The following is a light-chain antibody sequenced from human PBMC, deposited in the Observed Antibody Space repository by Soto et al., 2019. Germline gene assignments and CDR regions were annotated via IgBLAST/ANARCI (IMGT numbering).Light chain of an antibody. CDR2: DVS. Sequence: DIQMTQSPSTLAASVGDTVTMTCRSSSKWLAWYQKKPGKAPKLLIYDVSNLERGVPPRFSGSTSGAESTLTISGLQPDDLGTYYCQHTTDFTFGYGTKVQIK. V-gene: IGKV1-5*01. J-gene: IGKJ2*01. CDR3: QHTTDFT. CDR1: SSSKW.